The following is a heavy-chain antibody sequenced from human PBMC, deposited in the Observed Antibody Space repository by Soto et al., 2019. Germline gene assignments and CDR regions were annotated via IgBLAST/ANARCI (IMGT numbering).Heavy chain of an antibody. J-gene: IGHJ5*02. CDR1: GGSFSGYY. D-gene: IGHD2-15*01. Sequence: SETLSLTCAVYGGSFSGYYWSWIRQPPGKGLEWIGEINHSGSTNYNPSLKSRVTTSVDTSKNQFSLKLSSVTAADTAVYYCARGRVVVAATYWFDPWGQGTLVTVSS. CDR2: INHSGST. CDR3: ARGRVVVAATYWFDP. V-gene: IGHV4-34*01.